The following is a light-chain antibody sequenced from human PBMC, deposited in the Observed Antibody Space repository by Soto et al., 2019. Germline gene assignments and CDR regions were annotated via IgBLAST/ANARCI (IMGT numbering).Light chain of an antibody. V-gene: IGKV3-15*01. CDR3: QHYNNWPPWT. CDR1: QSVSSN. Sequence: IVLTQSPGTLSLSPGERATLSCRASQSVSSNLAWYQQKPGQAPRLLIYGASIRATGIPARFSGSGSGTEFTLTISSLQSEDFAVYYCQHYNNWPPWTFGQGTKVDIK. CDR2: GAS. J-gene: IGKJ1*01.